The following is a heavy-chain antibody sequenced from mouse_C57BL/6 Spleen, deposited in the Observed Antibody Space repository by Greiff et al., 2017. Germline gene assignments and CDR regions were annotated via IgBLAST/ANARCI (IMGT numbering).Heavy chain of an antibody. D-gene: IGHD6-1*01. J-gene: IGHJ2*01. CDR1: GYSFTSHY. CDR3: ARAASPRKGYFED. Sequence: QLQLQQSGPELVQPGASVKISCKASGYSFTSHYIHWVKQRPAQGLDRIGWIYPGSGNTKYNEKFKGKATLTADTSSSPAYMQLGSLTSEDSAVYYCARAASPRKGYFEDWGQGTTRKVSS. CDR2: IYPGSGNT. V-gene: IGHV1-66*01.